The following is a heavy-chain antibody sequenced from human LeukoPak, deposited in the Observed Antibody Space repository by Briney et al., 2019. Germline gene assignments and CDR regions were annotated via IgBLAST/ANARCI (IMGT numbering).Heavy chain of an antibody. Sequence: ASVKVSCKASGYTFTSYGISWVRRAPGQGLEWMGWISAYNGNTNYAQKLQGRVTMTTDTSTSTAYMELRSLRSDDTAVYYCARETSLYYYDSSGYSPLDYWGQGTLVTVSS. V-gene: IGHV1-18*01. J-gene: IGHJ4*02. CDR1: GYTFTSYG. D-gene: IGHD3-22*01. CDR3: ARETSLYYYDSSGYSPLDY. CDR2: ISAYNGNT.